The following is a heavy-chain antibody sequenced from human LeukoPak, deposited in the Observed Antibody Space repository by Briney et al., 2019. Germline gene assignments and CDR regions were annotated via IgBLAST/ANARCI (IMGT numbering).Heavy chain of an antibody. CDR2: ISAYNGNT. V-gene: IGHV1-18*01. CDR3: AIGASSGWYRGLTTYFLY. J-gene: IGHJ4*02. Sequence: ASVKVSCKASGYTFTSYGNSWVRQAPGKGLEWMGWISAYNGNTNYAQKLQGRVTMTTDTSTSTAYMELRSLRSDDTAVYYCAIGASSGWYRGLTTYFLYWGQRTLVTVSS. CDR1: GYTFTSYG. D-gene: IGHD6-19*01.